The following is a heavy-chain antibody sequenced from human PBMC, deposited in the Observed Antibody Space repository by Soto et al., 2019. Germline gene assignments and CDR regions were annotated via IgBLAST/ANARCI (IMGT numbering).Heavy chain of an antibody. CDR2: IGGSGGST. V-gene: IGHV3-23*01. Sequence: GGSLRLSCAASGFTFSSYAMNWVRQAPGKGLEWVSVIGGSGGSTFYADPVKGRFTISRDNSKNTLYLQMNSLSAEDTAVYYCTIPEGSDYMIDYWGQGTLVTVSS. D-gene: IGHD4-17*01. J-gene: IGHJ4*02. CDR3: TIPEGSDYMIDY. CDR1: GFTFSSYA.